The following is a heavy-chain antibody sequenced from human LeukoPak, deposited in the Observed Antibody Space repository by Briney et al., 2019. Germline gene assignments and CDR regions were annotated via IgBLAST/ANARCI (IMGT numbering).Heavy chain of an antibody. J-gene: IGHJ4*02. CDR1: GYTFSSCA. D-gene: IGHD3-22*01. CDR3: AIHLSDSSGYFSY. V-gene: IGHV7-4-1*02. CDR2: IDTNTGSP. Sequence: ASVKVSCMASGYTFSSCAINWARQAPGQGLEYMGWIDTNTGSPTFAQGFTGRYVFSLDTSVSTAYLQISSLKAEDTAVYYCAIHLSDSSGYFSYWGQGALVTVSS.